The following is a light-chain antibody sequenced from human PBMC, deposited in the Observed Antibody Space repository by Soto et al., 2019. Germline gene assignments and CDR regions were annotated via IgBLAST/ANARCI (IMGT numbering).Light chain of an antibody. V-gene: IGKV3-20*01. CDR3: QQYGNSPPIT. Sequence: ELLLTQSPGTLSLSPGELATLSCSAGQSDSINYLAWYQQKPGQAPKLLLYGASTRATGIPDRFSGSGSGTDFTLTTSRLEPEDFAVYYCQQYGNSPPITFGGGTKVDI. J-gene: IGKJ4*01. CDR2: GAS. CDR1: QSDSINY.